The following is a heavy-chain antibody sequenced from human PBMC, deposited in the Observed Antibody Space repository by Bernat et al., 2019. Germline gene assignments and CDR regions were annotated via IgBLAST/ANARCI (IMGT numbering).Heavy chain of an antibody. CDR3: ARTVLLDHYYYGMDV. CDR2: INPNSGGT. Sequence: QVQLVQSGAEVKKPGASVKVSCKASGYTFTGYYMHWVRQAPGQGLEWMGWINPNSGGTNYAQKFQGWVTMTRDTSISTAYMGLSRLRSDDTAVYYCARTVLLDHYYYGMDVWGQGTTVTVSS. D-gene: IGHD3/OR15-3a*01. CDR1: GYTFTGYY. V-gene: IGHV1-2*04. J-gene: IGHJ6*02.